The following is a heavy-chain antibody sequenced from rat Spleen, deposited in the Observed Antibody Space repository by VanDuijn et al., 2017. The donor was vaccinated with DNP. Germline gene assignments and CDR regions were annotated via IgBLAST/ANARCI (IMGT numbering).Heavy chain of an antibody. CDR3: ARHEDYSSYIYGFVY. D-gene: IGHD1-2*01. Sequence: EVQLVESGGGLVQPGRSLKLSCAASGFTFTNHGMAWVRQAPTKGLEWVASINTGGDIIYYRDSVKGRFTISRDNAKNTQYLQMDSLRSEDTATYYCARHEDYSSYIYGFVYWGQGTLVTVSS. CDR2: INTGGDII. V-gene: IGHV5S13*01. CDR1: GFTFTNHG. J-gene: IGHJ3*01.